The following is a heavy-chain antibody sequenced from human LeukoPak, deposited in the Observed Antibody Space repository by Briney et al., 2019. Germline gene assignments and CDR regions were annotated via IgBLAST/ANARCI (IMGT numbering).Heavy chain of an antibody. D-gene: IGHD2-2*01. J-gene: IGHJ4*02. CDR1: GYTFTSYG. CDR2: ISAYNGNT. V-gene: IGHV1-18*04. CDR3: ARANPLYCSSTTCLFDY. Sequence: SVKVSCKASGYTFTSYGISWVRQAPGQGLEWMGWISAYNGNTNYAQKLQGRVTMTTDTSTSTAYMELRSLRSDDTAVYYCARANPLYCSSTTCLFDYWGQGTLVTVSS.